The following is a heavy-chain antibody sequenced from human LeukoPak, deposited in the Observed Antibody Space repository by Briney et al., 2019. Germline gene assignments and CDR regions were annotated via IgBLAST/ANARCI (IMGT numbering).Heavy chain of an antibody. D-gene: IGHD2-21*02. J-gene: IGHJ3*02. CDR2: ISASGGRT. Sequence: GGSLRLSCAASGFTFSSYEMNWVRQAPGKGLEWVSAISASGGRTYYADSVKGRFTISRDNSQSTLYLQMNSLRAEDTAVYYCAKDGIAYCGGDCGYDAFHIWGQGTMVTVSS. CDR1: GFTFSSYE. CDR3: AKDGIAYCGGDCGYDAFHI. V-gene: IGHV3-23*01.